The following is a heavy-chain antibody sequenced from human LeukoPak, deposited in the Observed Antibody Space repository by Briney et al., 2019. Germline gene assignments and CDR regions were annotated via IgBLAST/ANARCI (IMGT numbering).Heavy chain of an antibody. V-gene: IGHV1-18*01. CDR2: ISAYNGNT. J-gene: IGHJ4*02. CDR1: GYTFTSYG. Sequence: ASVKVSCKASGYTFTSYGISWVRQAPGQGLEWMGWISAYNGNTNYAQKLQGRVTMTTDTSTSTAYMELRSLRSDDTAVYYCANRDLYSSGWYYFDYWGQGTLVTVSS. D-gene: IGHD6-19*01. CDR3: ANRDLYSSGWYYFDY.